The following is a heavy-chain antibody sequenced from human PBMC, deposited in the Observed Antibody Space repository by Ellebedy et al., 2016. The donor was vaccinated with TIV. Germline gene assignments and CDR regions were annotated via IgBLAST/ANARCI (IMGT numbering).Heavy chain of an antibody. Sequence: GGSLKISCAASGFTFTNYAMNWVRQAPGKGLEGVSAVSNSGDSTYYADSVKGRFTISRDNSKNTRYLEMRSLRAEDTALYYCAFKGVATRVYWGQGTLVTVSS. D-gene: IGHD4-23*01. V-gene: IGHV3-23*01. CDR3: AFKGVATRVY. CDR2: VSNSGDST. CDR1: GFTFTNYA. J-gene: IGHJ4*02.